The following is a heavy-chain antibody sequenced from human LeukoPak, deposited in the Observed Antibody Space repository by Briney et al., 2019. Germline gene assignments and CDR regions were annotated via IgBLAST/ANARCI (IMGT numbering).Heavy chain of an antibody. CDR1: GASAKNDF. CDR2: IHSNGRT. CDR3: ARLQDEGYFDH. J-gene: IGHJ4*02. D-gene: IGHD5-24*01. V-gene: IGHV4-59*02. Sequence: SETLSLTCTVSGASAKNDFWSWIRQPSGKGLEWIAYIHSNGRTSYNPSLKSRITISLDTSKNHFSLRLSSVTAADTAVYYCARLQDEGYFDHWGQGTLVTVSS.